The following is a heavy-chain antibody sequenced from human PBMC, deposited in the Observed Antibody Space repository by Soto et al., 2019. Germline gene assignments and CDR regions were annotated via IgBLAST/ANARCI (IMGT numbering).Heavy chain of an antibody. CDR3: ARMLPYYDILTGYYSGPQGLYGMDV. Sequence: SETLSLTCTVSGGSISSYYWSWIRQPPGKGLEWIGYIYYSGSTNYNPSLKSRVTISVDTSKNQFSLKLSSVTAADTAVYYCARMLPYYDILTGYYSGPQGLYGMDVWGQGTTVTVSS. V-gene: IGHV4-59*01. CDR1: GGSISSYY. J-gene: IGHJ6*02. CDR2: IYYSGST. D-gene: IGHD3-9*01.